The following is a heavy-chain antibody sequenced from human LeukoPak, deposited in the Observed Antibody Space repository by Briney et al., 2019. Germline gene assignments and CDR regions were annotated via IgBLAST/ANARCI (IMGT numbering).Heavy chain of an antibody. CDR1: GFTFSSYS. J-gene: IGHJ4*02. CDR3: ARDYRVGGAAAGPRYFDY. CDR2: ISSSSSYI. Sequence: PGGSLRLSCAASGFTFSSYSMNWVRQAPGKGLEWVSSISSSSSYIYYADSVKGRFTISRDNAKNSLYLQMNSLRAEDTAVYYCARDYRVGGAAAGPRYFDYWGQGTLVTVSS. D-gene: IGHD6-13*01. V-gene: IGHV3-21*01.